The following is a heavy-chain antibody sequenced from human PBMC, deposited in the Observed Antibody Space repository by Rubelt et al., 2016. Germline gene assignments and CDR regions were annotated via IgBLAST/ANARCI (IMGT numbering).Heavy chain of an antibody. V-gene: IGHV3-23*01. Sequence: GSGGSTYYADSVKGRFTISRDNSKNTLYLQMNSLRAEDTAVYYCAKGAMVRGVHVDAFDIWGQGTMVTVSS. J-gene: IGHJ3*02. CDR3: AKGAMVRGVHVDAFDI. D-gene: IGHD3-10*01. CDR2: GSGGST.